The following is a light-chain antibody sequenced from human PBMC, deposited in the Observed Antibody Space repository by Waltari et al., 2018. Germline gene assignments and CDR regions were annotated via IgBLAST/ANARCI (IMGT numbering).Light chain of an antibody. V-gene: IGKV1-5*03. CDR3: QQTYSTPPYN. CDR2: KAS. CDR1: QSISNW. Sequence: DIQMTQSPSTLSASVGDRVTITCRASQSISNWLAWYQQNPGKAPNLLIYKASSLESGVPSRFSGSGSGTEFTLTISSLQPDDFATYYCQQTYSTPPYNFGQGTKLEIK. J-gene: IGKJ2*01.